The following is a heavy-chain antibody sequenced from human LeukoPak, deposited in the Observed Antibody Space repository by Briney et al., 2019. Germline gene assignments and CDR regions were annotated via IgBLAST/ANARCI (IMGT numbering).Heavy chain of an antibody. V-gene: IGHV3-66*01. CDR2: NYSGGTT. CDR3: AREYSSLSSV. Sequence: GGSLRLSCAASGFTVSSIYMSWVRQAPGKGLEWVSVNYSGGTTQYADSVKGRFTVSRDNSKNTLYLQMNSLRAEDTAVYYCAREYSSLSSVWGQGTTVTVSS. D-gene: IGHD6-6*01. CDR1: GFTVSSIY. J-gene: IGHJ6*02.